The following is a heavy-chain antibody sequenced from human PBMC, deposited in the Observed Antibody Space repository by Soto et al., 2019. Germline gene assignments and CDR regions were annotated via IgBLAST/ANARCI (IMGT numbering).Heavy chain of an antibody. CDR1: GGSISSSSYY. CDR2: IYYSGST. V-gene: IGHV4-39*01. CDR3: ARLSGIAAAGTGLSIDY. D-gene: IGHD6-13*01. Sequence: SETLSLTCTVSGGSISSSSYYWGWIRQPPGKGLEWIGSIYYSGSTYYSPSLKSRVTISVDTSKNQFSLKLSSVTAADTAVYYCARLSGIAAAGTGLSIDYWGQGTLVTVSS. J-gene: IGHJ4*02.